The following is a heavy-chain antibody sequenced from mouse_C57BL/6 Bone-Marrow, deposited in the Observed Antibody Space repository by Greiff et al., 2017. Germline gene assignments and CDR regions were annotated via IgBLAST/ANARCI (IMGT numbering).Heavy chain of an antibody. CDR3: ARLYYGNGVWSMDY. CDR1: GYTFTDYN. D-gene: IGHD2-1*01. J-gene: IGHJ4*01. CDR2: INPNNGGT. Sequence: VQLQQSGPELVKPGASVKIPCKASGYTFTDYNMDWVKQSHGKSLEWIGDINPNNGGTIYNQKFKGKATLTVDKSSSTAYMELRSLTSEDTAVYYCARLYYGNGVWSMDYWGQGTSVTVSS. V-gene: IGHV1-18*01.